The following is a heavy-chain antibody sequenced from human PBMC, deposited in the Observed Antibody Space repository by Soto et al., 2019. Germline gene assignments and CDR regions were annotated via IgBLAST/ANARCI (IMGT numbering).Heavy chain of an antibody. CDR1: GYTFTGYY. J-gene: IGHJ6*02. V-gene: IGHV1-2*02. D-gene: IGHD1-1*01. CDR2: INPNSGGT. CDR3: ARDLRDPRYNWNDANYYYYGMDV. Sequence: ASVKVSCKASGYTFTGYYMHWVRQAPGQGLEWMGWINPNSGGTNYAQKFQGRVTITRDTSASTAYMELSSLRSEDTAVYYCARDLRDPRYNWNDANYYYYGMDVWGQGTTVTVSS.